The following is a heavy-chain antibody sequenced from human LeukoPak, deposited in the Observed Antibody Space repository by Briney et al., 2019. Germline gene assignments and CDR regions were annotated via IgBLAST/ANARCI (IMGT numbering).Heavy chain of an antibody. CDR1: GYSFTSYW. CDR2: IYPGDSDT. V-gene: IGHV5-51*01. Sequence: GASLKISCKGSGYSFTSYWIGWVRPMPGKGLEWMGIIYPGDSDTRYSPSFQGQVTMSADKSISTAYLQWSSLQASDTAMYYCARQGYGDAPNYWGKGTLVTVSS. J-gene: IGHJ4*02. CDR3: ARQGYGDAPNY. D-gene: IGHD4-17*01.